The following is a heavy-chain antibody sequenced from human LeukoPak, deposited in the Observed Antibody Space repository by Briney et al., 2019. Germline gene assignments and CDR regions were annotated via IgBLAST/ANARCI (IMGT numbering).Heavy chain of an antibody. CDR3: AREGGSSYGYAYH. Sequence: ASVKVSCKAFGYTFTSYYMHWVRQAPGQGLEWMGWINPHSGDTNYAHKFQGRVTMTRDTSISIAYMELSSLKSDDTAVYYCAREGGSSYGYAYHWGEGTLVTASS. CDR2: INPHSGDT. J-gene: IGHJ5*02. V-gene: IGHV1-2*07. D-gene: IGHD5-18*01. CDR1: GYTFTSYY.